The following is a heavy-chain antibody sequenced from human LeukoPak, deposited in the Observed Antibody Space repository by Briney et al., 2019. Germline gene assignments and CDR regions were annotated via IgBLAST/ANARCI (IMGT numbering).Heavy chain of an antibody. V-gene: IGHV5-51*01. CDR3: ARQLDYYDGSGYF. J-gene: IGHJ4*02. D-gene: IGHD3-22*01. Sequence: GESLKISCKGSGYSFTSYWIGWVRQMPGKGLEWMGIIYPGDSDTRYSPSFQGQVTISADKSNNTAYLQLNSLKAQDTAVHYFARQLDYYDGSGYFWCQGTLVTVSS. CDR2: IYPGDSDT. CDR1: GYSFTSYW.